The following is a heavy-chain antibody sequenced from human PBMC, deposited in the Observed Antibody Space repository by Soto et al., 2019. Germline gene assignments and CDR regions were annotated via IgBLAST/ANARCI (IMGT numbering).Heavy chain of an antibody. CDR3: ARELNTESRAYYSFVF. CDR2: VSTNDDRT. Sequence: SVKVSCKTSGYIFTAYGLAWLRQAPGQKPQWSGWVSTNDDRTTYAEKFQGRATMTTDRSTNTTSMELRRLRPDDTAVYYCARELNTESRAYYSFVFWGQGTLVTVSS. CDR1: GYIFTAYG. V-gene: IGHV1-18*01. D-gene: IGHD3-22*01. J-gene: IGHJ4*02.